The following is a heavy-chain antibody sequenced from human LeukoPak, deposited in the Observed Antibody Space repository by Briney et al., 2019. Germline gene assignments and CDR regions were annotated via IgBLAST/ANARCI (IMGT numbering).Heavy chain of an antibody. V-gene: IGHV4-59*08. D-gene: IGHD3-22*01. CDR2: IYYTGST. J-gene: IGHJ3*02. CDR1: GGSISSNYY. CDR3: ARGPYSYDSSGAFDI. Sequence: SETLSLTCTVSGGSISSNYYWSWIRQPPGKGLEWIGYIYYTGSTNYNPSLKSRVTMSVDTSKNQFSLKLSSVTAADTAVYFCARGPYSYDSSGAFDIWGQGTMVTVSS.